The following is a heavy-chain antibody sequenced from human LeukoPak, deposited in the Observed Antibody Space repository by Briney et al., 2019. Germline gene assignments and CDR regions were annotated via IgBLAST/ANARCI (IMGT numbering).Heavy chain of an antibody. CDR3: AKDIGLVAAAGIDG. CDR2: ISSSSSYI. CDR1: GFTFSSYS. Sequence: PGGSLRLSCAASGFTFSSYSMNWVRQAPGKGLEWVSSISSSSSYIYYADSVKGRFTISRDNSKNSLYLQMNSLRTEDTALYYCAKDIGLVAAAGIDGWGQGTMVTVSS. V-gene: IGHV3-21*04. J-gene: IGHJ3*01. D-gene: IGHD6-13*01.